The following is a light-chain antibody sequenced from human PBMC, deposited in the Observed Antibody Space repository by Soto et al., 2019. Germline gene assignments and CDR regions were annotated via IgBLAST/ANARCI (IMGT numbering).Light chain of an antibody. V-gene: IGKV1-5*03. CDR3: QQYNTLWT. Sequence: DIQMTQSPSTLSASVGDSVTITCRASQSVSSWLAWYQQKPGKAPRLLIYEASSLASGVPSGFSGSGFGTEFTLTISSLQPDDLATYYCQQYNTLWTFGQGTRVEVK. CDR2: EAS. CDR1: QSVSSW. J-gene: IGKJ1*01.